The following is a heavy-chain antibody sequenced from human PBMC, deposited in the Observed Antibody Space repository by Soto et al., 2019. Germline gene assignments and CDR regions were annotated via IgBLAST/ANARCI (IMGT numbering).Heavy chain of an antibody. V-gene: IGHV4-39*01. Sequence: QLQLQESGPGLVKPSETLSLTCTVSGGSISSSSYYWGWIRQPPGKGLEWIGSIYYSGSTYYNPSLKGRVTISVDTSKNQFSLKLSSVTAADTAVYYCARHLGTTGTRRNWFDPWGQGTLVTVSS. CDR2: IYYSGST. CDR3: ARHLGTTGTRRNWFDP. D-gene: IGHD1-1*01. J-gene: IGHJ5*02. CDR1: GGSISSSSYY.